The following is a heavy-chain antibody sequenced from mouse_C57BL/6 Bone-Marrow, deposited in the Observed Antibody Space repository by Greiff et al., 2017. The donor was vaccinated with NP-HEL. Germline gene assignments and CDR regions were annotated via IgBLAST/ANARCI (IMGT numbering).Heavy chain of an antibody. D-gene: IGHD2-1*01. J-gene: IGHJ3*01. Sequence: QVQLQQPGAELVKPGASVKMSCKASGYTFTSYWITWVKQRPGQGLEWIGDIYPGSGSPNYNAKFKSKATLTVDNSSSTAYMQRSSLTSEDSAVYYCARGGGNSWFAYWGQGTLVTVSA. CDR2: IYPGSGSP. CDR1: GYTFTSYW. CDR3: ARGGGNSWFAY. V-gene: IGHV1-55*01.